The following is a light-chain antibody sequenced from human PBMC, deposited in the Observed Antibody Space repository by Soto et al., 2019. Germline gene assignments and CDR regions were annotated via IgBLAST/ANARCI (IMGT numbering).Light chain of an antibody. CDR2: DVR. CDR1: SSDVGSYNY. J-gene: IGLJ2*01. V-gene: IGLV2-14*01. Sequence: QSALTQPASVSGSPGQSITISCTGTSSDVGSYNYVSWYQQYPGKAPKLMIYDVRNRPSGVAYRFYGSKSGNTASLTISGLHAEDADDYYCRSYTTSSTHVVFGGGTKLTVL. CDR3: RSYTTSSTHVV.